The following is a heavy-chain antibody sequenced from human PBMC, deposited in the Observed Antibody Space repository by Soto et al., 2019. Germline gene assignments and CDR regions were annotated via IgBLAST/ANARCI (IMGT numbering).Heavy chain of an antibody. CDR3: ARDRPVSSGWYQPPDY. CDR1: GFTFSSYS. CDR2: ISSSSSYI. Sequence: EVQLVESGGGLVKPGGSLRLSCAASGFTFSSYSMNWVRQAPGKGLEWVSSISSSSSYIYYADSVKSRFTISRDNAKNALYLQLNSLRADDTAVYYYARDRPVSSGWYQPPDYCGQGTLVTVCS. J-gene: IGHJ4*02. V-gene: IGHV3-21*01. D-gene: IGHD6-19*01.